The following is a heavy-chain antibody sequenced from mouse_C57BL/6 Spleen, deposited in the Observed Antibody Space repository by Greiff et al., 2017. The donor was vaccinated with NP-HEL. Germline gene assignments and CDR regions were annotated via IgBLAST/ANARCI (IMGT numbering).Heavy chain of an antibody. V-gene: IGHV1-54*01. CDR1: GYAFTNYL. D-gene: IGHD2-4*01. J-gene: IGHJ2*01. Sequence: VQLQQSGAELVRPGTSVKVSCKASGYAFTNYLIEWVKQRPGQGLEWIGVINPGSGGTNYNEKFKGKATLTADKSSSTAYMQLSSLTSEDSAVYFCARSNDYDWFDSRGQGTTPPVSS. CDR3: ARSNDYDWFDS. CDR2: INPGSGGT.